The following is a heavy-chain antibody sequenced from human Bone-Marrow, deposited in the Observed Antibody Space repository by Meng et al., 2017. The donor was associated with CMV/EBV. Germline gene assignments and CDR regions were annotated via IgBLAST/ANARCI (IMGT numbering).Heavy chain of an antibody. D-gene: IGHD3-3*01. CDR1: GFTFSSYE. CDR2: ISSSGSTI. Sequence: LSLTCAASGFTFSSYEMNWVRQAPGKGLEWVSYISSSGSTIYYADSVKGRFTISRDNAKNSLYLQMNSLRAEETAVYYCARDYDFGSGYYERRGDGMDVWGQGTTVTVSS. J-gene: IGHJ6*02. CDR3: ARDYDFGSGYYERRGDGMDV. V-gene: IGHV3-48*03.